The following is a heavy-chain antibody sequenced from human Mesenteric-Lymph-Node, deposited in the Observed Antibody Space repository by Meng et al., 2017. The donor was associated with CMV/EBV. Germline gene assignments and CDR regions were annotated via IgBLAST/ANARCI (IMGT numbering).Heavy chain of an antibody. CDR1: GESFSGYS. D-gene: IGHD1-26*01. CDR2: INHSGST. CDR3: ASGSYSNILEY. V-gene: IGHV4-34*01. Sequence: SETLSLTCAVYGESFSGYSWSWIRQPPGKGLEWIGEINHSGSTNSNPSLKSRVTISVDTSKNQFSLKLNSVTAADTAVYYCASGSYSNILEYWGQGTLVTVSS. J-gene: IGHJ4*02.